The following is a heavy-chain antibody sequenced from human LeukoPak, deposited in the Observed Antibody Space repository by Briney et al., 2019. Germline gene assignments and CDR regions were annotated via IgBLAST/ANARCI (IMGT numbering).Heavy chain of an antibody. CDR1: GFTFSSYA. CDR3: AKFPGAYCSGSFHY. J-gene: IGHJ4*02. CDR2: ISGSGGST. V-gene: IGHV3-23*01. Sequence: GGSLRLSCAAPGFTFSSYAMSWVRQAPGKGLEWVSAISGSGGSTYYADSVKGRFTISRDNSKNTLYLQMNSLRAEDTAVYYCAKFPGAYCSGSFHYWGQGTLVTVSS. D-gene: IGHD2-15*01.